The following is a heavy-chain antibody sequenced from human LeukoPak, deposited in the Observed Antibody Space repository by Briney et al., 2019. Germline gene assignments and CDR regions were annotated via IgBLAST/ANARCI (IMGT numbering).Heavy chain of an antibody. V-gene: IGHV3-48*03. CDR3: ARAHYYYYYNMDV. J-gene: IGHJ6*03. CDR2: ISSSGSTI. Sequence: PGGSLRLSCAASGFTFSSYEMNWVRQAPGKGLEWVSYISSSGSTIYYADSVKGRFTISRDNAKNSLYLQMNSLRAEDTAVYYCARAHYYYYYNMDVWGKGTRVTISS. CDR1: GFTFSSYE.